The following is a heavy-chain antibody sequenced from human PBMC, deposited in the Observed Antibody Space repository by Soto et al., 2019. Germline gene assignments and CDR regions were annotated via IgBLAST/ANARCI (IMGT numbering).Heavy chain of an antibody. Sequence: GGSLRLSCAASGFTFSSYAMHWVRQAPGKGLEWVAVISYDGSNKYYADSVKGRFTISRDNSKNTLYLQMNSLRAEDTAVYYCARDGPAYGMDVWGQGTTVTVSS. CDR3: ARDGPAYGMDV. CDR1: GFTFSSYA. CDR2: ISYDGSNK. V-gene: IGHV3-30-3*01. J-gene: IGHJ6*02.